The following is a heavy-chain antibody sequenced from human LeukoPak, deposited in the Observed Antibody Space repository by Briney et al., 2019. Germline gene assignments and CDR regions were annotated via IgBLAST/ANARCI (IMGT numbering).Heavy chain of an antibody. Sequence: ASVKVSCKASGDTFSSYAISWVRQAPGQGLEWMGGIIPIFGTANYAQKFQGRVTITADKSTSTAYMELSSLRSEDTAVYYCARVEWFGEPPYYYGVDVWGKGTTVTVSS. CDR1: GDTFSSYA. CDR2: IIPIFGTA. D-gene: IGHD3-10*01. V-gene: IGHV1-69*06. J-gene: IGHJ6*04. CDR3: ARVEWFGEPPYYYGVDV.